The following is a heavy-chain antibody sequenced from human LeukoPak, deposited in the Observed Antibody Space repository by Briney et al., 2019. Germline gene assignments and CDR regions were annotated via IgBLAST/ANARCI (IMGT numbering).Heavy chain of an antibody. CDR2: TYYRSKWCN. Sequence: SQTLSLTCAISGDSVSSNSAAWNWIRQSPSRGLEWLGRTYYRSKWCNDYAVSVKSRITINPDTSKNQFSLQLNSVTPEDTAVYYCARAKTRFQIPRGIVVVPAATDFDYWGQGTLVTVSS. D-gene: IGHD2-2*01. CDR3: ARAKTRFQIPRGIVVVPAATDFDY. J-gene: IGHJ4*02. CDR1: GDSVSSNSAA. V-gene: IGHV6-1*01.